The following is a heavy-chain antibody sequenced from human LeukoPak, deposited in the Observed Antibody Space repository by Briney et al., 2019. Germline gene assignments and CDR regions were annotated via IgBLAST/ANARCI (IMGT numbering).Heavy chain of an antibody. CDR2: IKSKAYNGTT. CDR1: GFTFGDYA. J-gene: IGHJ4*02. V-gene: IGHV3-49*03. Sequence: GGSLRLSCTASGFTFGDYAVGWFRQAPGKGLEWVGFIKSKAYNGTTEYAASVKGRFTISRDNSKSIAYLQMDSLRAEDTAVYYCAKDHDSYSSSWYYFDYWGQGTLVTVSS. CDR3: AKDHDSYSSSWYYFDY. D-gene: IGHD6-13*01.